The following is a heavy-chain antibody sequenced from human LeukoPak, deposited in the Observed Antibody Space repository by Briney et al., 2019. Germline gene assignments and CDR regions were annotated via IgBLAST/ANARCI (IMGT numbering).Heavy chain of an antibody. D-gene: IGHD2-8*01. J-gene: IGHJ4*02. CDR1: GFTLRSYT. V-gene: IGHV3-21*01. Sequence: GGSLRLSCAASGFTLRSYTMNWVRQAPGKGLEWVSSIGISSNKIYYADSVKGRFIISRDNSKNTLYLQMNSLRAEDTAVYYCANFGVLYFDYWGQGTLVTVSS. CDR2: IGISSNKI. CDR3: ANFGVLYFDY.